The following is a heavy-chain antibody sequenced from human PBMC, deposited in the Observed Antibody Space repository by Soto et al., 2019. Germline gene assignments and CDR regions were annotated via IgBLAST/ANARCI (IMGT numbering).Heavy chain of an antibody. CDR2: ISYDGSNK. J-gene: IGHJ4*02. V-gene: IGHV3-30*18. D-gene: IGHD5-18*01. Sequence: SLRLSCAASGFTFSSYGMHWVRQAPGKGLEWVAVISYDGSNKYYADSVKGRFTISRDNSKNTLYLQMNGLRAEDTAVYYCAKAVDTAMAYFDYWGQGTLVTVSS. CDR3: AKAVDTAMAYFDY. CDR1: GFTFSSYG.